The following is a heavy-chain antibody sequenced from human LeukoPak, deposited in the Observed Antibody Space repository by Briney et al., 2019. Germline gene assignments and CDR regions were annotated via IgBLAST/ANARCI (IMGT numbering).Heavy chain of an antibody. D-gene: IGHD1-1*01. CDR2: IYPGDSDT. J-gene: IGHJ4*02. CDR1: GYSFTSYW. V-gene: IGHV5-51*01. CDR3: ARHRTTVSEGDY. Sequence: PGESLKISCKGSGYSFTSYWIGWVRPMPGKGLEWMGIIYPGDSDTRYSPSFQSQVTISADKSISTAHLQWSSLKASDTAMYYCARHRTTVSEGDYWGQGTLVTVSS.